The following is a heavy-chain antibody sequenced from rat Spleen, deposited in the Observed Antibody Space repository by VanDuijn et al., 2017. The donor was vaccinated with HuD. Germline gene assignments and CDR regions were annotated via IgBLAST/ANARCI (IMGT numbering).Heavy chain of an antibody. CDR1: DYSITSSYR. V-gene: IGHV3-3*01. J-gene: IGHJ2*01. CDR3: ARVTWDDFDY. Sequence: EVQLQESGPGLVKPSQSLSLTCSVTDYSITSSYRWTWIRKFPGNKLEWLGYINSAGSTNYSPSLKSRISIIRDTSKNQFFLQVNSLTPEDTATYYCARVTWDDFDYWGQGVMVTVSS. CDR2: INSAGST.